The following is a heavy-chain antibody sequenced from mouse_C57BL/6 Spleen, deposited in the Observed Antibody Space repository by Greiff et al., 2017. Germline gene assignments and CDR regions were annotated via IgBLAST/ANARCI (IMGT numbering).Heavy chain of an antibody. D-gene: IGHD1-1*01. J-gene: IGHJ2*01. CDR2: IYPRSGNT. CDR3: ARDHYYGSSDYCDY. CDR1: GYTFTSYG. V-gene: IGHV1-81*01. Sequence: VQLQQSGAELARPGASVKLSCKASGYTFTSYGISWVKQRTGQGLEWIGEIYPRSGNTYYNEKFKGKATLTADKSSSTAYMELRSLTSEDSAVYFCARDHYYGSSDYCDYWGQGTTLTVSS.